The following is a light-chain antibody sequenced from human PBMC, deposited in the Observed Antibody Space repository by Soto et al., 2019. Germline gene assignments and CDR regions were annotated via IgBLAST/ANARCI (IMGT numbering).Light chain of an antibody. CDR2: EVN. CDR1: SSDVGAYNS. Sequence: QAVVTQPPSASGSPGQSVTISCTGTSSDVGAYNSVSWYQQHPGKAPRLMIYEVNKRPSGVPDRFSGSKSGNMASLTVSGLQAEDEADYYCNSHGGSNNFWEFGGGTKLTVL. V-gene: IGLV2-8*01. CDR3: NSHGGSNNFWE. J-gene: IGLJ3*02.